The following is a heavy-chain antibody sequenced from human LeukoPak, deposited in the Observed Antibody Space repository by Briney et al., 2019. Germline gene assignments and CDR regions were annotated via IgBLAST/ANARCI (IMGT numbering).Heavy chain of an antibody. V-gene: IGHV3-11*01. J-gene: IGHJ4*02. CDR3: ARDYKVVVPAATYYYFDY. CDR2: ISSSGSTI. CDR1: GFTFSDYY. D-gene: IGHD2-2*01. Sequence: GGSLRLSCAASGFTFSDYYMSWIRQAPGKGLEWVSYISSSGSTIYYADSVKGRSTISRDNAKNSLYLQMNSLRAEDTAVYYCARDYKVVVPAATYYYFDYWGQGTLVTVSS.